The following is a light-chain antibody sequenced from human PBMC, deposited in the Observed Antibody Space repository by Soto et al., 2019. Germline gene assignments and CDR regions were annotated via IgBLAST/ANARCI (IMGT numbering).Light chain of an antibody. CDR3: QQFSSYPLT. V-gene: IGKV3-20*01. Sequence: FGLSKSGGTLSLSPGESATLSCLASQTVRNNYLAWYQQKPGQAPRLLIYDASSRATGIPDRFSGGGSGTDFTLTISRLEPEDFAVYYCQQFSSYPLTFGGGTKVDIK. J-gene: IGKJ4*01. CDR2: DAS. CDR1: QTVRNNY.